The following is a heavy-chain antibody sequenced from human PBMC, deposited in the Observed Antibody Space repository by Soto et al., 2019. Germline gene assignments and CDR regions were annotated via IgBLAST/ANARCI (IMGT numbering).Heavy chain of an antibody. D-gene: IGHD1-1*01. CDR3: ARVRRNDASDYYGMDV. CDR1: GFSFSSST. J-gene: IGHJ6*02. V-gene: IGHV3-48*02. CDR2: ISSGSTTI. Sequence: VQLVESGGGSAQPGGSLRLSCAASGFSFSSSTMNWVRQAPGKGLEWVSYISSGSTTIYYADSVKGRFTISRDNGKNSLYLQMNSLRDEDTAVYYCARVRRNDASDYYGMDVWGQGTTVTVSS.